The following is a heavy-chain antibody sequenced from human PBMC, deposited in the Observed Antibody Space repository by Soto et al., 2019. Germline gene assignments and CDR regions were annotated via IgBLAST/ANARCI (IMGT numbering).Heavy chain of an antibody. J-gene: IGHJ6*02. CDR3: ARGEGVEGFGVVNHYYCYYGMDV. D-gene: IGHD3-3*01. Sequence: QVQLVQSGAEVKKPGASVKVSCKASGYTFTSYAMHWVRQAPGQRLEWMGWINAGNGNTKYSQKFQGRVTITRDTSASTAYMELSSLRSEDTAVYYCARGEGVEGFGVVNHYYCYYGMDVWGQGTTVTVSS. CDR2: INAGNGNT. V-gene: IGHV1-3*01. CDR1: GYTFTSYA.